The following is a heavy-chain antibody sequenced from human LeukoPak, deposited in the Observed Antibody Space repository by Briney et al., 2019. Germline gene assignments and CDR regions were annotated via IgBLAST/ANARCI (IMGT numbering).Heavy chain of an antibody. V-gene: IGHV4-39*01. CDR2: IYYSGST. J-gene: IGHJ4*02. Sequence: SETLSLTCTVSGGSISSSSYYWGWIRQTPGKGLEWIGSIYYSGSTFYSPSLKSRVTISIDTSKNQFSLKLNSVTAADTAMYYCAKSGGYGLIDYWGQGTLVTVSS. CDR3: AKSGGYGLIDY. CDR1: GGSISSSSYY. D-gene: IGHD1-26*01.